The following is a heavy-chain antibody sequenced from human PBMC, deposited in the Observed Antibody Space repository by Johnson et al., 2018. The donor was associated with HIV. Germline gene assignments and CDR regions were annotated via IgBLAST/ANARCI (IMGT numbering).Heavy chain of an antibody. Sequence: EVQLVESGGGVVQPGRSLRLSCAASGFTFSSYAMHWVRQAPGKGLEYVSAISLNGGGTYYANSVKGRFTISRDNSKNTLDLQMGSLRAEDTAVYYCARGMLTGDVGAYDVWGQGTMVTVSS. CDR1: GFTFSSYA. J-gene: IGHJ3*01. CDR3: ARGMLTGDVGAYDV. CDR2: ISLNGGGT. V-gene: IGHV3-64*01. D-gene: IGHD7-27*01.